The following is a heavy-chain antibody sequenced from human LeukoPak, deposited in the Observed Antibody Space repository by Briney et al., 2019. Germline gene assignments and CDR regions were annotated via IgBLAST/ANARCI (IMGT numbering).Heavy chain of an antibody. CDR1: GFTFNYAW. CDR3: AKDGGLWVSAHWGDS. V-gene: IGHV3-23*01. D-gene: IGHD7-27*01. CDR2: ITTGDGNT. J-gene: IGHJ4*02. Sequence: GGSLRLSCAASGFTFNYAWMSWVRQAPGKGLKWVSTITTGDGNTYYADSVKGRFTVSRDDSKNTLYLQMNSLRAEDTAVYYCAKDGGLWVSAHWGDSWGRGTLVTVSS.